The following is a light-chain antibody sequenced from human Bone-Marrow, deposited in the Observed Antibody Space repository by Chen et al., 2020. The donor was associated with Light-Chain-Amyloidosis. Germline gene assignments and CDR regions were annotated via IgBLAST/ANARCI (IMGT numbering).Light chain of an antibody. CDR2: DDS. J-gene: IGLJ3*02. CDR1: NIGSTS. CDR3: QVWDRSSDRPV. V-gene: IGLV3-21*02. Sequence: SYVLTQPSSVSVAPGQTATIACGGNNIGSTSVHWYQQTPGQAPLLVVYDDSDRHSGIPERLSGSNARNTATLTSSRVEAGDEADYYCQVWDRSSDRPVFGGGTKLTVL.